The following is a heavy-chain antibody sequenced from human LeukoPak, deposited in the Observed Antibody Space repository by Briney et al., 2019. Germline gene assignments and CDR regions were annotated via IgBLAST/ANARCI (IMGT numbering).Heavy chain of an antibody. V-gene: IGHV3-11*01. CDR3: ARTGDGYYYYYMDV. Sequence: PGGSLRFSCEASGFTFSDYHMSWIRQAPGKGLEWISYVTGGGTGYYADSVKGRFTISRDNVKNSVYLQMNSLRDDGTAVYYCARTGDGYYYYYMDVWGKGTTVTVSS. CDR1: GFTFSDYH. D-gene: IGHD7-27*01. CDR2: VTGGGTG. J-gene: IGHJ6*03.